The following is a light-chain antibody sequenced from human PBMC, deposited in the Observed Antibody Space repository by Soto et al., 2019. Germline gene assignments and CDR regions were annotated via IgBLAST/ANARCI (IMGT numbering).Light chain of an antibody. J-gene: IGKJ1*01. Sequence: QMTQSPSSLSASVGDTVSITCRACQDIRSYLNWYQQKPGKAPELLIYATSKLQSGVPPRFSASGSGTDFTLTISSVQPEDFATYYCQQGYSTQWTSGQGTKVEIK. CDR2: ATS. CDR1: QDIRSY. CDR3: QQGYSTQWT. V-gene: IGKV1-39*01.